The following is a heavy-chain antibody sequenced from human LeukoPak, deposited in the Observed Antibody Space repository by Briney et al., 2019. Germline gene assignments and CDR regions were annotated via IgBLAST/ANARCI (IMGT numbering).Heavy chain of an antibody. CDR1: GYTFTGYY. V-gene: IGHV1-2*02. CDR2: INPNSGGT. D-gene: IGHD1-26*01. CDR3: ARDFGGATNY. Sequence: ASVKVSCKASGYTFTGYYMHWVRQAPGQGLEWMGWINPNSGGTNYAQKFQGRVTITSDTSINTAYMELSRLRSDDTAVYYCARDFGGATNYWGQGTLVTVSS. J-gene: IGHJ4*02.